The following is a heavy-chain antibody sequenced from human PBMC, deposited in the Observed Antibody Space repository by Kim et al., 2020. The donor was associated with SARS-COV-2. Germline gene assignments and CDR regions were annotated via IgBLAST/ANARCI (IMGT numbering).Heavy chain of an antibody. Sequence: PSLKSRVTISVDTSKNRFSLKRSSVTAADTAVYYCARVMEEGYSSSWFDYWGQGTLVTVSS. CDR3: ARVMEEGYSSSWFDY. J-gene: IGHJ4*02. V-gene: IGHV4-39*07. D-gene: IGHD6-13*01.